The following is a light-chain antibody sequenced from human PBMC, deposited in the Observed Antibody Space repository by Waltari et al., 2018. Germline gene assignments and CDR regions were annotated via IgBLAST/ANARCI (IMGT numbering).Light chain of an antibody. CDR3: QQYYSTPRT. Sequence: DIVMTQSPDSLAVSLGERATINCKSSQNILYISNNKNYLAWYQQKPGQPPKLLIYWASTRESGVPDRFSGSGSGTDFTLTISSLQAEDVAVYYCQQYYSTPRTFG. CDR2: WAS. V-gene: IGKV4-1*01. CDR1: QNILYISNNKNY. J-gene: IGKJ1*01.